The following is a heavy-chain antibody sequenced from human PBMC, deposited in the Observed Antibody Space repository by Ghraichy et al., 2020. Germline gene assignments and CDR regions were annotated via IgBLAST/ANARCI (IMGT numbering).Heavy chain of an antibody. V-gene: IGHV4-59*01. D-gene: IGHD4-17*01. Sequence: SETLSLTCTVSGGSISSYYCSWIRQLPGKGLEWIGDISYSGSTYYNPSLRSRVAISVDTSKNQFSLKLSSVTAADTAMYYCARARAYGDYRIHGVLPDYWGQGTLVTVSS. CDR1: GGSISSYY. CDR3: ARARAYGDYRIHGVLPDY. J-gene: IGHJ4*02. CDR2: ISYSGST.